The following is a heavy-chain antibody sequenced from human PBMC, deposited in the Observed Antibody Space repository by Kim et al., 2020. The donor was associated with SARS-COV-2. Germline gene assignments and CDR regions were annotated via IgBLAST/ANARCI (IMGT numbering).Heavy chain of an antibody. J-gene: IGHJ4*02. D-gene: IGHD1-26*01. Sequence: GGSLRLSCAGSGITFSSFSLTWVRRAPGRGLEWVSSISRDVTYTYYADSVKGRFTISRDNAKKSLFLQMNSLRAEDTAVYYCAAGARGSLDRGSDYWGRGTLVTVSS. CDR3: AAGARGSLDRGSDY. CDR1: GITFSSFS. CDR2: ISRDVTYT. V-gene: IGHV3-21*01.